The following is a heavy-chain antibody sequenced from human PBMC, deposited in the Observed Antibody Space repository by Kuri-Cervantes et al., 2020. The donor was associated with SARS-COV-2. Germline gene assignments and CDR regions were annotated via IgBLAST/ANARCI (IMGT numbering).Heavy chain of an antibody. CDR3: ARDLFGGGGYYYGMDV. CDR2: ISYDGSNK. Sequence: LSLTCAASGFTFSSYATHWVRQAPGKGLEWVAVISYDGSNKYYADSVKGRFTISRDNSKNTLYLQVNSLRAEDTAVYYCARDLFGGGGYYYGMDVWGQGTTVTVSS. V-gene: IGHV3-30-3*01. J-gene: IGHJ6*02. D-gene: IGHD4-23*01. CDR1: GFTFSSYA.